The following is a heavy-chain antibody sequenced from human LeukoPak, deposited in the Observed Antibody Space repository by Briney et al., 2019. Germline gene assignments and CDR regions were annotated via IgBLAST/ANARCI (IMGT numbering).Heavy chain of an antibody. Sequence: SETLSLTCTVSGGSISSSSYYWGWIRQPPGKGLERIGSIYYSGSTYYNPSLKSRVTISVDTSKNQFSLKLSSVTAADTAAYYCARVGLEWLQTELNWFDPWGQGTLVTVSS. V-gene: IGHV4-39*07. CDR3: ARVGLEWLQTELNWFDP. D-gene: IGHD3-3*01. CDR2: IYYSGST. J-gene: IGHJ5*02. CDR1: GGSISSSSYY.